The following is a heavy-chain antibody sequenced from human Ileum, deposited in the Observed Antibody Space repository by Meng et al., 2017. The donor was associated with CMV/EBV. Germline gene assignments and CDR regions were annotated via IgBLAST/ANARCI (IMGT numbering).Heavy chain of an antibody. V-gene: IGHV3-30*02. CDR3: FWGDL. CDR2: IRNDGTNK. D-gene: IGHD3-16*01. J-gene: IGHJ5*02. Sequence: GESLKISCAASGFTFSSYDMHWVRQAPGKGLEWVAVIRNDGTNKYYADSVKGRFTVSRDNSKSTLYLQMNGLRVEDTAVYYCFWGDLWGQGTWVTVAS. CDR1: GFTFSSYD.